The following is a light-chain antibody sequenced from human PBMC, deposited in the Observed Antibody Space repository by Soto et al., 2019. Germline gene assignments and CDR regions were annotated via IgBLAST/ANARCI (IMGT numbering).Light chain of an antibody. J-gene: IGLJ2*01. CDR1: SSNTGTNS. Sequence: QSVLTQPPSASGTPGQRVTISCSGSSSNTGTNSVNWYQHLPGTAPKLLIFINNRRPSGVLDRFSGSKSGTSASLAISGLQSEDEAHYYCAAWDDRLKGVVFGGGTKVTVL. CDR3: AAWDDRLKGVV. V-gene: IGLV1-44*01. CDR2: INN.